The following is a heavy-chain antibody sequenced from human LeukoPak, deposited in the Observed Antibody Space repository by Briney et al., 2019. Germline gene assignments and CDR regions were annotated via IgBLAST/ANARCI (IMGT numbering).Heavy chain of an antibody. V-gene: IGHV1-69*04. D-gene: IGHD5-24*01. CDR2: IIPILGIA. J-gene: IGHJ4*02. Sequence: SVKVSCKASGGTFSSYAISWVRQTPGRGLEWMGRIIPILGIANYAQKFQGRVTITADKSTSTAYMELSSLRSEDTAVYYCARGPPEMATRIRGDYFDYWGQGTLVTVSS. CDR3: ARGPPEMATRIRGDYFDY. CDR1: GGTFSSYA.